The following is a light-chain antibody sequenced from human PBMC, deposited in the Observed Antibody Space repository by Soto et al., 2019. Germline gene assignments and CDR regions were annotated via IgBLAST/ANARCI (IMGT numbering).Light chain of an antibody. V-gene: IGLV2-14*03. CDR1: SSDVGGYNY. Sequence: QSALTQPASVSGSPGQSITISCTGTSSDVGGYNYVSWYQQHPGKAPKLMIYEVTYRPSGVSNRFSGSKSGNTASLTISGLQAEDEADYYCSSYTSSSILFGGGTKLTVL. CDR2: EVT. J-gene: IGLJ2*01. CDR3: SSYTSSSIL.